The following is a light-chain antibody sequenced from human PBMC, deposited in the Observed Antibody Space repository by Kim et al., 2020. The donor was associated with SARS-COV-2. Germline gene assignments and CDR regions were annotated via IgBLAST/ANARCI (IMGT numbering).Light chain of an antibody. J-gene: IGLJ2*01. Sequence: NYASCYQQGPGLSPVLVIYRDANRPSGIPARFSGSTPGNTASLTISGTQPMDEAGYYCQAWDNIIVVFGGGTQLTVL. CDR3: QAWDNIIVV. CDR1: NY. V-gene: IGLV3-1*01. CDR2: RDA.